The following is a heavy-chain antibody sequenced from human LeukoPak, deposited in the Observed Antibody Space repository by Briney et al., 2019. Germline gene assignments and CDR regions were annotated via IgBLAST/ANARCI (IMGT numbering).Heavy chain of an antibody. Sequence: PSETLSLTCTVSGGSVSSSSYYWGWIRQPPGKGLEWIGSIYYSGSTYYNPSLKSRVTISVDTSKNQFSLKLSSVTAADTAVYYCARAGSGGGRSPLDYWGQGTLVTVSS. D-gene: IGHD6-25*01. V-gene: IGHV4-39*07. CDR2: IYYSGST. CDR1: GGSVSSSSYY. J-gene: IGHJ4*02. CDR3: ARAGSGGGRSPLDY.